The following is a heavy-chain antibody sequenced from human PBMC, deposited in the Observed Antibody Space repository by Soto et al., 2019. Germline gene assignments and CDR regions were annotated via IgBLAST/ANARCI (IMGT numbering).Heavy chain of an antibody. D-gene: IGHD6-19*01. V-gene: IGHV4-59*01. CDR2: IYYSGST. J-gene: IGHJ6*02. CDR1: GGSISSYY. CDR3: ARAGPATGYSSGLFYYYYGMDV. Sequence: ASETLSLTCTVSGGSISSYYWGWIRQPPGKGLEWIGYIYYSGSTNYNPSLKSRVTISVDTSKNQFSLKLSSVTAADTAVYYCARAGPATGYSSGLFYYYYGMDVWGQGTTVTVSS.